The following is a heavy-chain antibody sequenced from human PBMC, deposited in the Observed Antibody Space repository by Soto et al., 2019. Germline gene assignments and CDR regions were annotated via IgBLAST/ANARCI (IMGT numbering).Heavy chain of an antibody. D-gene: IGHD6-19*01. V-gene: IGHV1-3*01. CDR3: ARDTVKQWLVRIHQNWFDP. J-gene: IGHJ5*02. Sequence: ASVKVSCKASGYTFTSYAMHWVRQAPGQRLEWMGWINAGNGNTKYSQKFQGRVTITRDTSASTAYMELSSLRSEDTAVYYCARDTVKQWLVRIHQNWFDPWGQGTLVTVSS. CDR2: INAGNGNT. CDR1: GYTFTSYA.